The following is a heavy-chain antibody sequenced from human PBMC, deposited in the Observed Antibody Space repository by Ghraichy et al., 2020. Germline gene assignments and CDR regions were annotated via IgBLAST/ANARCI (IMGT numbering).Heavy chain of an antibody. CDR2: ITSSSYT. D-gene: IGHD1-26*01. CDR3: ARDGRHMNYGAMDV. Sequence: GGSLRLSCVASGFTFTDYYMSWIRQAPGKGLEWISSITSSSYTNYADSVKGRFTISRDNAQNSLYLQMNSLRAEDTAVYYCARDGRHMNYGAMDVWGQGTTVTVSS. CDR1: GFTFTDYY. V-gene: IGHV3-11*06. J-gene: IGHJ6*02.